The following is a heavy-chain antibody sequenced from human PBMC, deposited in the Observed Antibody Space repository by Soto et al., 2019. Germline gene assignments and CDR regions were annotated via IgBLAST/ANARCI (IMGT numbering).Heavy chain of an antibody. D-gene: IGHD4-17*01. J-gene: IGHJ5*02. CDR2: IDPSDSYT. CDR3: ARLRYDYGDYLWFDP. V-gene: IGHV5-10-1*01. CDR1: GYSFTSYW. Sequence: PGESLKISCKGSGYSFTSYWISWVLQMPGKGLEWMGRIDPSDSYTKYSPSFQGHVTMSADKSISTAYLQWSSLKASDTAMYYCARLRYDYGDYLWFDPWGQGTLVTVSS.